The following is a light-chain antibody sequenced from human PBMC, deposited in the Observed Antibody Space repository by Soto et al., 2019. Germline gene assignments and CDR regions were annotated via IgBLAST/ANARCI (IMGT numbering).Light chain of an antibody. J-gene: IGKJ4*01. Sequence: DIQMTQSPSSLSASVGDTVAITCHASQDISSYLNWYQQKPGKAPKLLISDASILQTGVPSRFSGSGSGTDFTLTIRSLQPEDIATYYCQQFDNLFLTFGGGTKVEIK. CDR2: DAS. V-gene: IGKV1-33*01. CDR1: QDISSY. CDR3: QQFDNLFLT.